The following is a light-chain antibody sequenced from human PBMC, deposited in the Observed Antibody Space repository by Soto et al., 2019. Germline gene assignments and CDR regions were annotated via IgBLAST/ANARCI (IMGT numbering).Light chain of an antibody. CDR2: GAS. Sequence: EIVMTQSPATLSVSPGERATLSCRASQSVSSKLALYQQKPGQAPRLLIYGASTRATGIPARFSGSGSGTEFTLTISSLQSEDFAVYYCQQYNNWPPWTFGQGTKVEIK. CDR3: QQYNNWPPWT. J-gene: IGKJ1*01. V-gene: IGKV3-15*01. CDR1: QSVSSK.